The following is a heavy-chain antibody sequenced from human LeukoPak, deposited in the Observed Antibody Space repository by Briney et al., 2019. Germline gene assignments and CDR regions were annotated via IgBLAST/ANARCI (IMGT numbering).Heavy chain of an antibody. CDR3: AGSYSGFDY. Sequence: SETLSLTCTVSGGSISSYYWSWIRQPPGKGLEWIGYIYYSGSTNYNPSLKSRVTISVDTSKNQFSLKLSSVAAADTAVYYCAGSYSGFDYWGQGTLVTVSS. D-gene: IGHD1-26*01. V-gene: IGHV4-59*08. CDR1: GGSISSYY. J-gene: IGHJ4*02. CDR2: IYYSGST.